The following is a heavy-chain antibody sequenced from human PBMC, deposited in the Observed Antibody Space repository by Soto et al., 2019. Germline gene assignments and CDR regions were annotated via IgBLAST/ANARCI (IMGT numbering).Heavy chain of an antibody. D-gene: IGHD3-10*01. Sequence: QITLKESGPPLVRPTQTLTLTCTFSGFSLTTSGVGVGWIRQPPGKALEWLAVIYWDDDKRYRSSLKSMITITKDTSKSQVVLTMTNVAPVDTATYYCAHHPYYGLGSYSFDYWGQGTLVTVSS. CDR1: GFSLTTSGVG. CDR2: IYWDDDK. J-gene: IGHJ4*02. V-gene: IGHV2-5*02. CDR3: AHHPYYGLGSYSFDY.